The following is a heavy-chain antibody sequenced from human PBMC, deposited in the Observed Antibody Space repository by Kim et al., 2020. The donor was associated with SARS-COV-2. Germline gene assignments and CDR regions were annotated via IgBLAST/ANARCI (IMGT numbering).Heavy chain of an antibody. Sequence: DSGKGRFTISRDNSKNTLYLQRNSLRAEDTAVYYCAKGGTPTSIAARLDYWGQGTLVTVSS. D-gene: IGHD6-6*01. CDR3: AKGGTPTSIAARLDY. V-gene: IGHV3-30*02. J-gene: IGHJ4*02.